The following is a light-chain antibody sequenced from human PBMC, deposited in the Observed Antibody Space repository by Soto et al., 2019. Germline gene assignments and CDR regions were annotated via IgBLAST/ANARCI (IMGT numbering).Light chain of an antibody. CDR1: QDISNY. V-gene: IGKV1-33*01. J-gene: IGKJ1*01. CDR3: QQYDNLLTWT. Sequence: DIQMTQSPSSLSASVGDRVTITCQASQDISNYLNWYQQKPGKAPKLLIYDASNLETGVPSRFSGSGSGTDSTFTISSLQPEDIATYYCQQYDNLLTWTFGQGTKVEIK. CDR2: DAS.